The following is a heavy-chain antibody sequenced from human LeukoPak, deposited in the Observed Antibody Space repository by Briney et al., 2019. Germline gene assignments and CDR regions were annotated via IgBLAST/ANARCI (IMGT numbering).Heavy chain of an antibody. CDR1: GFTFSSYS. D-gene: IGHD1-1*01. J-gene: IGHJ4*02. CDR2: ISSSSSYI. V-gene: IGHV3-21*01. Sequence: GGSLRLSCAASGFTFSSYSMNWVRQAPGKGLEWVSSISSSSSYIYYADSVKGRFTISRDNAKNSLYLQTNSLRAEDTAVYYCARGFPIHSTQETDWGQGTLVTVSS. CDR3: ARGFPIHSTQETD.